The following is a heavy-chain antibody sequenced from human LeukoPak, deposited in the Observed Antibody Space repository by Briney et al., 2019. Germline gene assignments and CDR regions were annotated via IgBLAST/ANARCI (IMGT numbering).Heavy chain of an antibody. CDR3: ARRPSYDFWTGYYRGYFDS. J-gene: IGHJ4*02. CDR1: GASISSGTYY. CDR2: MFYSGNN. V-gene: IGHV4-39*01. D-gene: IGHD3-3*01. Sequence: SETLSLTCTVSGASISSGTYYWGWIRQPPGKGLEWIGGMFYSGNNHYNPSLKSRVTISADTSKNQFSLDLSSVTAADTAVYYCARRPSYDFWTGYYRGYFDSWGQGTLVTVSS.